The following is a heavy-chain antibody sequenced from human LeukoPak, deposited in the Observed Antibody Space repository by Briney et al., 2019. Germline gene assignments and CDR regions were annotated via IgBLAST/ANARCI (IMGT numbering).Heavy chain of an antibody. CDR1: GGSISSYY. CDR2: IHYSGTT. Sequence: PSETLSLTCTVSGGSISSYYWSCVRQPPGKGLEWIGYIHYSGTTNCVPSLKSRVTISVDTSKYQFSLKLSSVTAADTAVYYCARVSWFPGTSYYYMDVWGKGTTVTVSS. D-gene: IGHD1-1*01. CDR3: ARVSWFPGTSYYYMDV. V-gene: IGHV4-59*01. J-gene: IGHJ6*03.